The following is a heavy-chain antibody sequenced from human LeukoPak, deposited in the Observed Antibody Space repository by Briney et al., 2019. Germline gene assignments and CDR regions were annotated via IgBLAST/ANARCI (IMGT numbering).Heavy chain of an antibody. CDR2: MNPNSGNT. J-gene: IGHJ6*03. Sequence: ASVKVSCKASGYTFTSYDINWVRQVTGQGLEWMGWMNPNSGNTGYAQKFQGRVTMTRNTSISTAYMELSSLRSEDTAVYYCARSDYGDYPPSYYYYMDVWGKGTTVTVSS. D-gene: IGHD4-17*01. CDR3: ARSDYGDYPPSYYYYMDV. V-gene: IGHV1-8*01. CDR1: GYTFTSYD.